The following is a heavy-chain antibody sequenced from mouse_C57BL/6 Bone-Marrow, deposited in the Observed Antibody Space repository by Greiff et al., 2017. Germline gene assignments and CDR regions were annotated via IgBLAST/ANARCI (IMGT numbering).Heavy chain of an antibody. D-gene: IGHD2-3*01. CDR2: IDPETGGT. Sequence: VQLQQSGAELVRPGASVTLSCKASGYTFTDYEMHWVKQTPVHGLEWIGAIDPETGGTAYNQKFKGKAILTADKSSSTAYMELRSLTSEDSAVYYCTTCYDGYSEGYFEVWGTGTTVTVAS. J-gene: IGHJ1*03. CDR3: TTCYDGYSEGYFEV. CDR1: GYTFTDYE. V-gene: IGHV1-15*01.